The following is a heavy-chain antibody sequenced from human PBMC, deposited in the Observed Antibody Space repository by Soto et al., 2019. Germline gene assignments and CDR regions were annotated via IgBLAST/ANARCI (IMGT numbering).Heavy chain of an antibody. V-gene: IGHV1-2*04. CDR3: ARGGGNGKGNWFDP. Sequence: EASVKVSCKASGYTFTGYYMHWVRQAPGQGLEWMGWINPNSGGTNYAQKFQGWVTMTRDTSISTAYMELSRLRSDDTAVYYCARGGGNGKGNWFDPWGQGTLVTVSS. CDR1: GYTFTGYY. CDR2: INPNSGGT. D-gene: IGHD2-15*01. J-gene: IGHJ5*02.